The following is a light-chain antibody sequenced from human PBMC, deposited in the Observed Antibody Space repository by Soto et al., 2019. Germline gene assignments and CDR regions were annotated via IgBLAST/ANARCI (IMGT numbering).Light chain of an antibody. V-gene: IGKV1-6*01. CDR1: QGIRND. J-gene: IGKJ1*01. CDR2: AAS. CDR3: LQDYNYPRT. Sequence: GDRVTLPCPASQGIRNDLGWYQQKPGKAPKLLIFAASSLQSGVPSRFSGSGSGTDFTLTISSLQPEDFATYYCLQDYNYPRTFGQGTKVDIK.